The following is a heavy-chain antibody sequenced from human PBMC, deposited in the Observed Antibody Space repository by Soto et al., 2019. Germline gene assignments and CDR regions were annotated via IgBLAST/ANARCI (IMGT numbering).Heavy chain of an antibody. V-gene: IGHV5-10-1*01. CDR2: IDPSDSYT. D-gene: IGHD3-22*01. Sequence: GESLKISCKGSGYSFTSYWISWVRQMPGKGLEWMGRIDPSDSYTNYSPSFQGHVTISADKSISTAYLQWSSLKASDTAMYYCARHLVPYYYDSSGPKPGYYYYGMDVWGQGTTVTVSS. CDR1: GYSFTSYW. CDR3: ARHLVPYYYDSSGPKPGYYYYGMDV. J-gene: IGHJ6*02.